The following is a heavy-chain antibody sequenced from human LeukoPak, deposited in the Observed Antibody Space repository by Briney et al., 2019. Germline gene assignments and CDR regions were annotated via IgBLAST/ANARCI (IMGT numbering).Heavy chain of an antibody. D-gene: IGHD3-10*01. CDR3: ARGPYGSGSYIFDY. CDR1: GGSISSGGYS. Sequence: SETLSLTCAVSGGSISSGGYSWSWIRQPPGKSLEWIGYIYHSGSTYYNPSLKSRVTISVDRSKNQFSLKLSSVTAADTAVYYCARGPYGSGSYIFDYWGQGTLVTVSS. V-gene: IGHV4-30-2*01. J-gene: IGHJ4*02. CDR2: IYHSGST.